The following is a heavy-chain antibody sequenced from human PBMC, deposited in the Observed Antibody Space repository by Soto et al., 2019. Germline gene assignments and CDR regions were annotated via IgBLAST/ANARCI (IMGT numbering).Heavy chain of an antibody. CDR3: ARGATHGSSWYFWFDP. J-gene: IGHJ5*02. CDR1: GGTFSTYS. V-gene: IGHV1-69*01. Sequence: QMQLVQSGAEVRMPGSSVKVSCMASGGTFSTYSINWVRQAPGQGLEWMGGIIPLFGTTNYAQKFKGRVTVTADESTSTAYMELSSLRAEDAAVYYCARGATHGSSWYFWFDPWGQGTLVTVSS. CDR2: IIPLFGTT. D-gene: IGHD6-13*01.